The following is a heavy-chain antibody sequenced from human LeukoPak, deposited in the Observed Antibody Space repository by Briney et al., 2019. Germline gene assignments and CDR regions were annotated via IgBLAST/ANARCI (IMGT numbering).Heavy chain of an antibody. CDR1: GGSVTSASHY. D-gene: IGHD4-23*01. CDR2: IHYSGST. V-gene: IGHV4-39*01. CDR3: TRHHDYGDKIDY. Sequence: SETLPLTCTVSGGSVTSASHYWAWIRQPPGKGLEWIGSIHYSGSTYYSPSLKSRLTISGDTSKSQFSLKLTFVIAADTAVYYCTRHHDYGDKIDYWGQGTLVTVSS. J-gene: IGHJ4*02.